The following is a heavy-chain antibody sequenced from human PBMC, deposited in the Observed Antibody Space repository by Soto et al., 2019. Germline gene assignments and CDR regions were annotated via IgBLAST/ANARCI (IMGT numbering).Heavy chain of an antibody. CDR2: MNHNTDNT. D-gene: IGHD3-10*01. CDR1: GYTFTSYD. J-gene: IGHJ4*02. Sequence: SVKVSCKASGYTFTSYDINWVRQATGQGLEWMGWMNHNTDNTGYTQKFQGRVTMTRNTSISTAYMELSSLRSDDTAVYFCTRGGAMVRGAYDYWGQGTLVTVSS. CDR3: TRGGAMVRGAYDY. V-gene: IGHV1-8*01.